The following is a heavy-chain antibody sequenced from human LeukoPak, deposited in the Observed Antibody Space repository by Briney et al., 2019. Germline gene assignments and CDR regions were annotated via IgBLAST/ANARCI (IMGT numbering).Heavy chain of an antibody. J-gene: IGHJ4*02. V-gene: IGHV3-21*01. D-gene: IGHD3-16*01. CDR3: GRAFPPLRTSSAGDL. Sequence: KPGRSLRLSCAGSGFSFNYYDMNWVRQAPGKGLEWVSSISYLSSHVYYGDSVKGRFSISRDNAKNSLYLQMNSLGAEDTAIYYCGRAFPPLRTSSAGDLWGQGILVTVSS. CDR1: GFSFNYYD. CDR2: ISYLSSHV.